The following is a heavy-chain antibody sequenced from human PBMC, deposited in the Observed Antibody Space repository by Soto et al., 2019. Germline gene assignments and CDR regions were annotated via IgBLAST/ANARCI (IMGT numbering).Heavy chain of an antibody. CDR1: GFTFRSYG. V-gene: IGHV3-30*18. D-gene: IGHD5-12*01. CDR3: AKLRRDTGYQFHYGLDV. Sequence: PGGSLRLSCAASGFTFRSYGMHWVRQAPGKGLEWVAVISYDGSHKYYADSVKGRFTISRDNFQSTLFLQMSSLWADDTAAYYCAKLRRDTGYQFHYGLDVWGQGTTVTVSS. CDR2: ISYDGSHK. J-gene: IGHJ6*02.